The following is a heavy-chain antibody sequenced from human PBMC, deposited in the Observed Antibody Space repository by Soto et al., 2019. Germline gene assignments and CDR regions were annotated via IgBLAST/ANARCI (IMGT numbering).Heavy chain of an antibody. CDR3: AKDQWGLSGEWLGGYFDH. Sequence: GSLRLSCSVSGFNFMSYAMHWVRRAPGRRLEHVSAISRDGRITYYAASVNDRFPITRDNSKNTLYLQMSSLSVDDTAVYYCAKDQWGLSGEWLGGYFDHWGQGTQVTVSS. CDR2: ISRDGRIT. D-gene: IGHD2-8*02. CDR1: GFNFMSYA. J-gene: IGHJ4*02. V-gene: IGHV3-64D*06.